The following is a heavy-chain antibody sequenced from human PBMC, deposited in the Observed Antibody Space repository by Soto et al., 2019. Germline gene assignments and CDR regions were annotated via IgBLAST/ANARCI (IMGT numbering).Heavy chain of an antibody. CDR3: ARWTPYSGYVFDY. CDR2: IYYSGST. D-gene: IGHD5-12*01. V-gene: IGHV4-59*01. J-gene: IGHJ4*02. CDR1: GGSISSYY. Sequence: SETLSLTCTVSGGSISSYYWSWIRQPPGKGLEWIGYIYYSGSTNYNPSLKSRVTISVDTSKNQFSLKLSSVTAADTAVYYCARWTPYSGYVFDYWGQGTLVTVSS.